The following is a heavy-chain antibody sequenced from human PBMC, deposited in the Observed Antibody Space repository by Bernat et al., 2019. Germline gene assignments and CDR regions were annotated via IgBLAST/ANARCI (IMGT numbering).Heavy chain of an antibody. J-gene: IGHJ4*02. V-gene: IGHV4-39*01. D-gene: IGHD2-15*01. CDR1: GGSISSSSYY. Sequence: QLQLQESGPGLVKPSATLSLTCTVSGGSISSSSYYWGWIRQPPGKGLEWIGRIYYSGSTYYNPSLKSRVTISVDTSKNQFSLKLSSVTAADTAVYYCAAGVDPVYYFDDWGKGTLVTVS. CDR2: IYYSGST. CDR3: AAGVDPVYYFDD.